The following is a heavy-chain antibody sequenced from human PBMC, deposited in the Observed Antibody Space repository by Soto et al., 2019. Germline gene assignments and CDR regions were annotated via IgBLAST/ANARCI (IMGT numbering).Heavy chain of an antibody. CDR3: ARDTHSAVRSDW. V-gene: IGHV3-66*01. CDR1: GFSVSNNY. D-gene: IGHD3-9*01. J-gene: IGHJ4*02. CDR2: IYSDGTT. Sequence: LVESGGGLVQAGESLRLSCAVSGFSVSNNYMTWVLQAPGKGLEWISVIYSDGTTYHADSVKGRFIASRDNSQNTLYLQMNNLRVEDSAVYFCARDTHSAVRSDWWGQGTLVTVAS.